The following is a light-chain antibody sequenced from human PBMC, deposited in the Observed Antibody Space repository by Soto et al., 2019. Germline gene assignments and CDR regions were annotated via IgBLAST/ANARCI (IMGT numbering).Light chain of an antibody. CDR1: QSVSSSY. CDR2: GAS. CDR3: QQYGSSPPVT. J-gene: IGKJ3*01. V-gene: IGKV3-20*01. Sequence: EIVLTQSPVTLSLSPGDRATLSCRPSQSVSSSYLAWYQQKPGQAPRLLIYGASSRATGIPDRFSGSGSGTDFTLTISRLEPEDFAVYYCQQYGSSPPVTFGPGTKVDIK.